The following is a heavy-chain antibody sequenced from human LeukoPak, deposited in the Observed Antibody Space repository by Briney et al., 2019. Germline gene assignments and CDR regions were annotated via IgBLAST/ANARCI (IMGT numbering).Heavy chain of an antibody. J-gene: IGHJ4*02. Sequence: GGSLRLSCAASGFSFSNSWMRWVRQAPGKGLEWVCLIKSNSDGRTIDYAAAGKGRFTIQSDDSKKILTLQMNSLKTGDTAMFYCTTIGYCRSASCYGFDSWGQGTQVT. CDR3: TTIGYCRSASCYGFDS. V-gene: IGHV3-15*01. CDR1: GFSFSNSW. D-gene: IGHD2-2*01. CDR2: IKSNSDGRTI.